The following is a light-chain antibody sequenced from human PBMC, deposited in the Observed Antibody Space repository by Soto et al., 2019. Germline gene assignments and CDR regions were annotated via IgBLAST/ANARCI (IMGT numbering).Light chain of an antibody. J-gene: IGLJ1*01. Sequence: QSALTQPPSASGSPGQSVTISCTGTSSDVGRYDYVSWYQHHPGKAPKVMIYEVTIRPSGVSDRFSGSKSGNTASLTVSGLQAEDEADYYCSSYTGGNPSYVFGTGTKLTVL. V-gene: IGLV2-8*01. CDR1: SSDVGRYDY. CDR3: SSYTGGNPSYV. CDR2: EVT.